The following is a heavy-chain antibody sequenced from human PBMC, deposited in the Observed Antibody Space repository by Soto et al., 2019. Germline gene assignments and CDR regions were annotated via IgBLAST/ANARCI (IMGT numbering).Heavy chain of an antibody. J-gene: IGHJ4*02. D-gene: IGHD2-21*02. CDR2: INSDGSST. V-gene: IGHV3-74*01. CDR1: GFTFSSYW. Sequence: EVQLVESGGGLVQPGGSLRLSCAASGFTFSSYWMHWVRQAPGKGLVWVSRINSDGSSTSYADSVKGRFTISRDNAKNTLNRQMNSRRAEDTDVYYCPTPRAYCGGDCPDSWGQGTLVTVSS. CDR3: PTPRAYCGGDCPDS.